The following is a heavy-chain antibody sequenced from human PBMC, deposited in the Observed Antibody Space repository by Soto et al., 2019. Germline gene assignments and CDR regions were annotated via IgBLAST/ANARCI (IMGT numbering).Heavy chain of an antibody. CDR3: AREGHICCWFMGGYYSGMVV. CDR1: EFTFSSSA. CDR2: ISYDGSNK. D-gene: IGHD2-21*01. V-gene: IGHV3-30-3*01. Sequence: GGNLRLSCAASEFTFSSSAMHWVRQAPGKGLEWVAVISYDGSNKYYADSVKGRFTISRDNSKNTLYLQMNSLRAEDTAVYYCAREGHICCWFMGGYYSGMVVSGQAT. J-gene: IGHJ6*02.